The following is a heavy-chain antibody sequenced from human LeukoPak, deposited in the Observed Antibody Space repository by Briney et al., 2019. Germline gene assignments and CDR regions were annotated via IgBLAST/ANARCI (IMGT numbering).Heavy chain of an antibody. CDR2: ISYDGSDK. J-gene: IGHJ4*02. CDR3: AREEHWQLKSGPDY. V-gene: IGHV3-30-3*01. CDR1: GFTFSSYA. Sequence: GGSLRLSCAASGFTFSSYAMHWVRQAPGKGLEWVAIISYDGSDKHYADSVKGRFTISRDNSKSTLYLQVNSLRAEDTAIYYCAREEHWQLKSGPDYWGQGTLVTVSS. D-gene: IGHD1/OR15-1a*01.